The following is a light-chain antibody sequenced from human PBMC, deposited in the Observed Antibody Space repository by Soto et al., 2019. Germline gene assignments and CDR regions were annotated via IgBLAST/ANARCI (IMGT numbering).Light chain of an antibody. CDR3: SSFTYSSTGV. J-gene: IGLJ3*02. Sequence: QSALTQPASVSGSPGQSITISCTGTSSDVGAYNRVSWSQQHPGEVPQLSIYEVSKRPSGVSNRFSGSRSGNTASLTISGLQPEDEADYYCSSFTYSSTGVFGGGTKLTVL. CDR1: SSDVGAYNR. V-gene: IGLV2-14*01. CDR2: EVS.